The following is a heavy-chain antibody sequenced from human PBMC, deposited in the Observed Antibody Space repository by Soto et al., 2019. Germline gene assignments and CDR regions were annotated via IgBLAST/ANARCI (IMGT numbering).Heavy chain of an antibody. CDR3: ARRDGYLGYFDY. CDR1: GGSISSSSYY. J-gene: IGHJ4*02. V-gene: IGHV4-39*01. CDR2: IYYSGST. Sequence: SETLSLTCTVSGGSISSSSYYWGWIRQPPGKGLEWIGSIYYSGSTYYNPSLKSRVTISVDTSKNQFSLKLSSVTAADTAVYYCARRDGYLGYFDYWGQGTLVTV. D-gene: IGHD5-12*01.